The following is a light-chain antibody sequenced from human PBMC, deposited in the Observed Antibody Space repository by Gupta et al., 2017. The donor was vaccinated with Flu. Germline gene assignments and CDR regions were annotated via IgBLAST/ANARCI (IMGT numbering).Light chain of an antibody. V-gene: IGKV4-1*01. Sequence: NYKPSRSVLYSSNNKNYLAWYQQKPGQPPKLLIYWASTRESGVPDRFSGSGSGTDFTLTISSLQAEDVAVYYCQQYYSTPYTFGQGTKLEIK. J-gene: IGKJ2*01. CDR2: WAS. CDR1: RSVLYSSNNKNY. CDR3: QQYYSTPYT.